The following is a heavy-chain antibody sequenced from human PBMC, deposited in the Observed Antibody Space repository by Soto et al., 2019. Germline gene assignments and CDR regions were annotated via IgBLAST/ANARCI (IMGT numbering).Heavy chain of an antibody. CDR2: ISHTDRLT. CDR3: ARDTGRASADL. D-gene: IGHD6-13*01. Sequence: EVQLAESGGDLVQPGGSLRLSCVGSGFTFSYYEMNWVRQAPVMRLERVAFISHTDRLTHYPDSVKGRFAISRVNAQNSLNLQMTSLRVEDTGVYYCARDTGRASADLWGQGTLVTVSS. CDR1: GFTFSYYE. J-gene: IGHJ5*02. V-gene: IGHV3-48*03.